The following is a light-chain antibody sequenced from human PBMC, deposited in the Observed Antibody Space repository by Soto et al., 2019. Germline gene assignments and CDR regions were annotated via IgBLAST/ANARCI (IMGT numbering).Light chain of an antibody. Sequence: QSVLTQPPSASGTPGQRVTISCSGSSSNIGSNTVNWYQQLPGTAPKLLIYSNNQRPSGVPDRFSGSKSGTSASLAISGLQSEDEADYYCAAWDDSLNGHVVFGGGTKVIVL. J-gene: IGLJ2*01. CDR2: SNN. CDR1: SSNIGSNT. V-gene: IGLV1-44*01. CDR3: AAWDDSLNGHVV.